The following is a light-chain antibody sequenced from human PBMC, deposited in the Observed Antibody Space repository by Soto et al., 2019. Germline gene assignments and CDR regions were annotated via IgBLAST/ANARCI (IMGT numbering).Light chain of an antibody. CDR2: DAS. V-gene: IGKV3-11*01. CDR3: QQRSNWPPT. J-gene: IGKJ5*01. Sequence: EIVLTQSPATLSLSPGERANLSCRASQSVSSYLAWYQQKPGQAPRLLIYDASNRATGIPARFSGSEFGTDFTLTICSLEPEDFAVYYCQQRSNWPPTFGQGTRLEIK. CDR1: QSVSSY.